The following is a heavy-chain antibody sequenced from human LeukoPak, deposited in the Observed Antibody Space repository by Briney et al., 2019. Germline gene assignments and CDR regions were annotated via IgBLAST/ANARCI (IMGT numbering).Heavy chain of an antibody. Sequence: GGSLRLSCSASAFTFSCYAMHWVRQAPGKGLEFVSGISNNGDSTYYGDSVKGRFTISRDNSKNRLYLQMISLRAEDTAMYYCVKSGADYGDYFGFFDYWGQGTLVTVSS. D-gene: IGHD4-17*01. CDR1: AFTFSCYA. CDR3: VKSGADYGDYFGFFDY. CDR2: ISNNGDST. J-gene: IGHJ4*02. V-gene: IGHV3-64D*09.